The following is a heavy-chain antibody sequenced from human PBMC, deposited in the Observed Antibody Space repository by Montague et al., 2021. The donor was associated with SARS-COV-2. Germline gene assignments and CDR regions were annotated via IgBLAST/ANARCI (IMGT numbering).Heavy chain of an antibody. D-gene: IGHD6-13*01. CDR2: IHYSGTN. Sequence: SETLSLTCSVSGGSITDRTYYWGCIRQSPGKGLEWIGAIHYSGTNYYNPSLKSRVTIALDTAKNQCSLQMTSVTAADTAVYYCARHWGIAAAGNWGQGTLVTVSS. J-gene: IGHJ1*01. CDR3: ARHWGIAAAGN. V-gene: IGHV4-39*01. CDR1: GGSITDRTYY.